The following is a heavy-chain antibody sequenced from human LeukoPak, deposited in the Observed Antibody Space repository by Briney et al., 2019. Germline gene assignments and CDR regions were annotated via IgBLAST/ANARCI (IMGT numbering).Heavy chain of an antibody. CDR1: GFTFSSYA. CDR2: ISGSGGST. V-gene: IGHV3-23*01. Sequence: GGSLRLSCAASGFTFSSYAMRWVRQAPGKGLEWVSAISGSGGSTYYADSVKGRFTISRDNSKNTLYLQMNSLRAEDTAVYYCAKGPTYYYDSSGYYLDYWGQGTLVTVSS. J-gene: IGHJ4*02. D-gene: IGHD3-22*01. CDR3: AKGPTYYYDSSGYYLDY.